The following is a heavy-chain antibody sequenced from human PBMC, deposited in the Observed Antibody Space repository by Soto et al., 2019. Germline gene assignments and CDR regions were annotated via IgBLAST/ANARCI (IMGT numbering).Heavy chain of an antibody. CDR2: ISTDNGQT. J-gene: IGHJ6*02. CDR3: GRDVAGGGASGIYNSQRGLDV. Sequence: QVQLVQSGAEVKKPGASVKVSCQASGYTFTNFGISWVRQAPGQGLEWMGWISTDNGQTDSARKFQGRVIMTTDSSTSSAYLGLKSLRSDATAMYYCGRDVAGGGASGIYNSQRGLDVWGQGTRVTVS. V-gene: IGHV1-18*01. CDR1: GYTFTNFG. D-gene: IGHD1-1*01.